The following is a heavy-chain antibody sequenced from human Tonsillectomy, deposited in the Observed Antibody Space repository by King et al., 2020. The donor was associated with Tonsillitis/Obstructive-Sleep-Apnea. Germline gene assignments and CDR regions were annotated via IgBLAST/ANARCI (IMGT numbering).Heavy chain of an antibody. D-gene: IGHD1-26*01. CDR2: ISWNSADI. CDR1: GFSFDDYA. V-gene: IGHV3-9*01. Sequence: EVQLVESGGGLVQPGGSLRLSCAGSGFSFDDYAMYWVRQPPGKGLEWVSXISWNSADIGYADSVKGRFTISREHAKNSLFLQVNSLRAEDTALYYCAKDVRPAGSYYNHAFDIWGQGTMVTVSS. J-gene: IGHJ3*02. CDR3: AKDVRPAGSYYNHAFDI.